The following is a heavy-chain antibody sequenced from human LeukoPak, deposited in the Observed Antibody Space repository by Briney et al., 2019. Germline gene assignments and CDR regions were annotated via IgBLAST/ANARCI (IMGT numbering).Heavy chain of an antibody. CDR3: ARLLDYGDSRRFDY. J-gene: IGHJ4*02. CDR1: GYSFTSYW. D-gene: IGHD4-17*01. V-gene: IGHV5-51*01. Sequence: RRGEPLKISCKGSGYSFTSYWIGWVRQMPGKGLEWMGIIYPGDSDTRYNPSFQGQVTISADKSISTAYLQWSSLKASDTAMFYCARLLDYGDSRRFDYWGQGTLVTVSS. CDR2: IYPGDSDT.